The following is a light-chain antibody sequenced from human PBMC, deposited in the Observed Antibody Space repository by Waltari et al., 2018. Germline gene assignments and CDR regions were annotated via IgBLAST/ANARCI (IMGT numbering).Light chain of an antibody. V-gene: IGLV2-14*03. CDR3: SSYSSSSTLYV. J-gene: IGLJ1*01. Sequence: QSALTQPASVSGSPGQSITIFCAGTSSDVGGYDYVSWYQQHPGKAPELIIYDVSNRPSGVSERFSGSKSGNTASLTISGLQADDEADYCCSSYSSSSTLYVFGTGTKVTV. CDR2: DVS. CDR1: SSDVGGYDY.